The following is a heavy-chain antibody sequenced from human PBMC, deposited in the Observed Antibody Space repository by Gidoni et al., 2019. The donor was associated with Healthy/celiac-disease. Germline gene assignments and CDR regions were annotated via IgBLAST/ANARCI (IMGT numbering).Heavy chain of an antibody. J-gene: IGHJ6*03. CDR1: GITFDDYA. CDR2: IRWNSGSI. Sequence: EVQLVESGGGLVQPGRSLRLSCAASGITFDDYAMHWVRQAPGKGLEWVSGIRWNSGSIGYADSVKGRFTISRDNAKNSLYLQMNSLRAEDTALYYCAKGEYYYMDVWGKGTTVTVSS. V-gene: IGHV3-9*01. CDR3: AKGEYYYMDV.